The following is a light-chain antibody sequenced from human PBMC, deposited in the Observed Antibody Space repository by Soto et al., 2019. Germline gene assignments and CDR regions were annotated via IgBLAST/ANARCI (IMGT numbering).Light chain of an antibody. CDR1: SSDVGGYNY. Sequence: QSVLTQPASVSGSPGQSITISCTGTSSDVGGYNYVSWYQQHPGKAPKLMIYDVSNRPSGVSNRFSGSKSGNTASLTISGLQAEDDSDYYCSSYTSSSTYVFGTRSKVNGL. J-gene: IGLJ1*01. V-gene: IGLV2-14*01. CDR2: DVS. CDR3: SSYTSSSTYV.